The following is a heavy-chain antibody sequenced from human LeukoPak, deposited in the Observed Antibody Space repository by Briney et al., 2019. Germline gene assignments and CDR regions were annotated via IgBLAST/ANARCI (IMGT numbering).Heavy chain of an antibody. D-gene: IGHD2-21*01. CDR3: AKILGSGVWYGFDI. CDR1: GGSIGGYY. Sequence: PSETLSLTCTVSGGSIGGYYWSWIRQPPGKGLEWIGYIYTTGRTNYSPSLKSRVTISVATSKNQFSLKLNSVTAADTAVYYCAKILGSGVWYGFDIWGQGTMVTVSS. J-gene: IGHJ3*02. V-gene: IGHV4-4*09. CDR2: IYTTGRT.